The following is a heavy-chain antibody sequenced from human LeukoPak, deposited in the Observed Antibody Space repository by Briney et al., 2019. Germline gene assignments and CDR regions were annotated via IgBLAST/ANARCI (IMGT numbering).Heavy chain of an antibody. CDR3: ARSHGSGSYIDY. CDR2: ISYDGSNK. Sequence: PGGSLRLSCAASGFTFSSYSMNWVRQAPGKGLEWVAVISYDGSNKYYADSVKGRFTISRDNSKNTLYLQMNSLRAEDTAVYYCARSHGSGSYIDYWGQGTLVTVSS. CDR1: GFTFSSYS. V-gene: IGHV3-30*03. D-gene: IGHD3-10*01. J-gene: IGHJ4*02.